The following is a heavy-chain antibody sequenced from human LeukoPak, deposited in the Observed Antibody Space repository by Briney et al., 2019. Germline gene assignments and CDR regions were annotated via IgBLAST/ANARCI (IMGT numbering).Heavy chain of an antibody. Sequence: ASVKVSCKASGYTFTSHFMHWVRQAPGQGLEWMGIINPRGGSTSYTQKFQGRVTMTRDTSTSTVYMELSSLRSEDTAVYYCARQTGSGLFILPGGQGTLVTVSS. D-gene: IGHD3/OR15-3a*01. J-gene: IGHJ4*02. CDR1: GYTFTSHF. V-gene: IGHV1-46*01. CDR3: ARQTGSGLFILP. CDR2: INPRGGST.